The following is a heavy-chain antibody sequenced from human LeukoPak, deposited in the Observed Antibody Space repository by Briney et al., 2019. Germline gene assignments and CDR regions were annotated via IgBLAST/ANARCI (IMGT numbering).Heavy chain of an antibody. D-gene: IGHD6-6*01. J-gene: IGHJ6*03. Sequence: GGSLRLSCAASGFTFDDYAMHWVRQAPGKGLEWVAVISYDGSNKYYADSVKGRFTISRDNSKNTLYLQMNSLRAEDTAVYYCARVAYSSSHLYYYYYMDVWGKGTTVTVSS. CDR1: GFTFDDYA. CDR2: ISYDGSNK. CDR3: ARVAYSSSHLYYYYYMDV. V-gene: IGHV3-30*04.